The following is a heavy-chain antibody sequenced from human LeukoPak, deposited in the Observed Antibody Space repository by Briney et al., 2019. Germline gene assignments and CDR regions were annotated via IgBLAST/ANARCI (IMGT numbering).Heavy chain of an antibody. D-gene: IGHD4-23*01. CDR1: GFTFSAFA. Sequence: PGGSLRLSCAASGFTFSAFAMHWDRQAPGKGLEWVAVILYDGSNKYYADSVKGRLTISRDNSKNTLSLQVNSLRSEDTAVYFCAKGDYGGNSHTFDIWGQGTMVTVSS. CDR2: ILYDGSNK. V-gene: IGHV3-30*18. CDR3: AKGDYGGNSHTFDI. J-gene: IGHJ3*02.